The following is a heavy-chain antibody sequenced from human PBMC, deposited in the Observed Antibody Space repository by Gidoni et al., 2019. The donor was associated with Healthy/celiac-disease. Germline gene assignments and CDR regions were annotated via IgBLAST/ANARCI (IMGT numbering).Heavy chain of an antibody. V-gene: IGHV3-21*01. Sequence: EVQLVESGGCLVKPGGSLRLSCAASGFTFSSYSMNWVRQAPGKGLEWVSSISSSSSYMYYADSVKGRFTISRDNAKNSLYLQMNSLRAEDTAVYYCARGLLNAFDIWGQGTMVTVSS. CDR1: GFTFSSYS. J-gene: IGHJ3*02. CDR2: ISSSSSYM. CDR3: ARGLLNAFDI. D-gene: IGHD1-26*01.